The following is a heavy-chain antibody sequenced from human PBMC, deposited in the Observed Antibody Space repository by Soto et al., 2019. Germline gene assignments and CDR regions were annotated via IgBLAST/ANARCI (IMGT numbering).Heavy chain of an antibody. V-gene: IGHV1-18*01. J-gene: IGHJ3*02. Sequence: ALVKVSCKASGYTFTSYGISLVRQAPGQGLEWMGWISAYNGNTNYAQKLQGRVTMTTDTSTSTAYMELRSLRSDDTAVYYCARDHSGSYSTRPKDAFDIWGQGTMVTVSS. CDR2: ISAYNGNT. CDR1: GYTFTSYG. CDR3: ARDHSGSYSTRPKDAFDI. D-gene: IGHD1-26*01.